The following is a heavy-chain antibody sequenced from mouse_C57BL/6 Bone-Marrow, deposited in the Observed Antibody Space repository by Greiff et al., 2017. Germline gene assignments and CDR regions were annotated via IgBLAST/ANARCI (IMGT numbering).Heavy chain of an antibody. CDR2: LRNKANGYPT. CDR3: VKALFYYGYDGYAMDY. J-gene: IGHJ4*01. CDR1: GFTFTDYY. V-gene: IGHV7-4*01. D-gene: IGHD2-2*01. Sequence: EVKLVESGGGLVQPGASLRLSCAASGFTFTDYYMSWVRQPPGKAPEWLALLRNKANGYPTEYTASVKGRFTISRDNSQNILYLQMNTLRAEDSATYYCVKALFYYGYDGYAMDYWGQGTSVTVSS.